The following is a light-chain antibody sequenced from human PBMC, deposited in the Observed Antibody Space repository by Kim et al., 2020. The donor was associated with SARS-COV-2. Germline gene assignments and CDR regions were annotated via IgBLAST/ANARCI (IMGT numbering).Light chain of an antibody. Sequence: QPVLTQSPSASVSLGASVKLTFTLSSGHSSYAIAWHQQQPEKGPRYLMKLNSDGSHSKGDGIPDRFSGSSSGAERYLTISSLQSEDEADYYCQTWGTGIWVFGGGTQLTVL. CDR1: SGHSSYA. J-gene: IGLJ3*02. CDR3: QTWGTGIWV. CDR2: LNSDGSH. V-gene: IGLV4-69*01.